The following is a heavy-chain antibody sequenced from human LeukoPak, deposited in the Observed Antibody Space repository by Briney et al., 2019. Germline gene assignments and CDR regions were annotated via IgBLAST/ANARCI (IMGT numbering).Heavy chain of an antibody. CDR2: ISSSSSYI. CDR3: ARGGGLRYFDWSPEDY. D-gene: IGHD3-9*01. Sequence: PGGSLRLSCAASGFTFSSYSMNWVRQAPGKGLEWVSSISSSSSYIYYADSVKGRFTISRDSAKNSLYLQMNSLRAEDTAVYYCARGGGLRYFDWSPEDYWGQGTLVTVSS. CDR1: GFTFSSYS. J-gene: IGHJ4*02. V-gene: IGHV3-21*01.